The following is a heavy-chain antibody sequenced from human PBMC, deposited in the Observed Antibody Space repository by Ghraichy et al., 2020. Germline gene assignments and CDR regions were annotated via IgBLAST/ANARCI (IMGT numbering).Heavy chain of an antibody. D-gene: IGHD3-9*01. Sequence: GGSLRLSCAASGFTFDDYAMHWVRQVPGKGLEWVSGITWNSGSIGYADSVKGRFTISRDNAKNSLYLQMNSLRAEDTALYYCAKSPYYDLLTAYIDYWGQGTLVTVSS. CDR2: ITWNSGSI. CDR1: GFTFDDYA. V-gene: IGHV3-9*01. CDR3: AKSPYYDLLTAYIDY. J-gene: IGHJ4*02.